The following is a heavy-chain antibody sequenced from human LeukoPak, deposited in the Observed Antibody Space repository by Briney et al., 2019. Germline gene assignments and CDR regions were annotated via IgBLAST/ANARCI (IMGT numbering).Heavy chain of an antibody. Sequence: ASVKVFCKASGYTFTGYYMHWVRQAPGQGLEWMGWINPNSGGTNYAQKFQGRVTMTRDTSISTAYMELSRLRSDDTAVYYCARARYLPGSGSYRGAEYFQHWGQGTLVTVSS. CDR2: INPNSGGT. V-gene: IGHV1-2*02. D-gene: IGHD1-26*01. CDR1: GYTFTGYY. J-gene: IGHJ1*01. CDR3: ARARYLPGSGSYRGAEYFQH.